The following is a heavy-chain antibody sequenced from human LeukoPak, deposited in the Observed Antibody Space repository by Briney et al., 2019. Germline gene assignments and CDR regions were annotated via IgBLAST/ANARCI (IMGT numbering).Heavy chain of an antibody. D-gene: IGHD1-26*01. J-gene: IGHJ4*02. CDR1: GYTFSSYD. CDR2: MNPNSGHT. Sequence: ASVKVSCKASGYTFSSYDIIWVRQASGQGLEWMGWMNPNSGHTGYAQKFQGRVTMTRSTSISTAYMELTSLTSEDSAVYYCARSIVGVRKRNDYWGQGTPVTVS. V-gene: IGHV1-8*01. CDR3: ARSIVGVRKRNDY.